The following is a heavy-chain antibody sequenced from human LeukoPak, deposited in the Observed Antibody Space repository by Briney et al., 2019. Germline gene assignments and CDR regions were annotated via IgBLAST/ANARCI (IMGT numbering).Heavy chain of an antibody. D-gene: IGHD2-15*01. CDR3: ASDCSGGSCQIDY. CDR1: GGSFSGYY. CDR2: INHSGST. J-gene: IGHJ4*02. V-gene: IGHV4-34*01. Sequence: PSETLSLTCAVYGGSFSGYYWSWIRQPPGKGLEWIGEINHSGSTNYNPSLKSRVTISVDTSKNQFSLKLSSVTAADTAVYYCASDCSGGSCQIDYWGQGTLVTVSS.